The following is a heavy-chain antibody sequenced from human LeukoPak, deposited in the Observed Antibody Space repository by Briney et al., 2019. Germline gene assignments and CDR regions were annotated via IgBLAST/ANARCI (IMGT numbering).Heavy chain of an antibody. V-gene: IGHV3-23*01. CDR2: ISGSGRGT. CDR1: GFTFSSYA. CDR3: AREILWFGESRGFDY. Sequence: PGGSLRLSCAASGFTFSSYAMSWVRQAPGKGLDWVSTISGSGRGTFYADSVKGRFTISRDNSKNTLYLQMNSLRAEDTAVYYCAREILWFGESRGFDYWGQGTLVTVSS. D-gene: IGHD3-10*01. J-gene: IGHJ4*02.